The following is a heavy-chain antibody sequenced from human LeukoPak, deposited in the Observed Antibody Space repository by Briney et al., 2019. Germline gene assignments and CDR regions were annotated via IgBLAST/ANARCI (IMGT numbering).Heavy chain of an antibody. Sequence: SETLSLTCTVSGGSVSSGSYYWSWIRQPPGKGLEWIGYIYYSGSTNYNPSLKSRVTISVDTSKNQFSLKLSSVTAADTAVYYCARSFGSPTLWYFDLWGRGTLVTVSS. D-gene: IGHD2/OR15-2a*01. J-gene: IGHJ2*01. V-gene: IGHV4-61*01. CDR3: ARSFGSPTLWYFDL. CDR2: IYYSGST. CDR1: GGSVSSGSYY.